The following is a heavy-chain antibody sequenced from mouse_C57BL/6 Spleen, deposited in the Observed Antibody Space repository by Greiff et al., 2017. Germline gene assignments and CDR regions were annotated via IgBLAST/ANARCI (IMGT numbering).Heavy chain of an antibody. J-gene: IGHJ4*01. CDR1: GFNIKDDY. CDR2: IDPENGDT. Sequence: VQLQQSGAELVRPGASVTLSCTASGFNIKDDYMHWVKQRPEQGLEWIGWIDPENGDTEYASKFQGKATITADTSSNTAYLQLSSLTSEDTAVYYCTTLIYYGMDYWGQGTSVTVSS. V-gene: IGHV14-4*01. CDR3: TTLIYYGMDY.